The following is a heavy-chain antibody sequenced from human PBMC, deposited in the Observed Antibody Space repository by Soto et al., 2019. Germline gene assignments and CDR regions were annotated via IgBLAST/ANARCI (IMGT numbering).Heavy chain of an antibody. CDR2: TIYRSGWSN. Sequence: QVQLQQSGPGLVKPSQTLSLTCAISGDTLFTNGVAWNWIRLSPSRGLEWLGRTIYRSGWSNDCVTSLQGGITIDPDTSKNQFALQLTSVTPEDTAVYFCARGRHSTFDFWGQGTGVTVSS. V-gene: IGHV6-1*01. J-gene: IGHJ3*01. CDR3: ARGRHSTFDF. CDR1: GDTLFTNGVA. D-gene: IGHD6-13*01.